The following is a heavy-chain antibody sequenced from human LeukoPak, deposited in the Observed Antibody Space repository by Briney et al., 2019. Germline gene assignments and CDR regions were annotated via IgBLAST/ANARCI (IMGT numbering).Heavy chain of an antibody. V-gene: IGHV1-2*02. Sequence: ASVKVSCVASVLTFTGYFMHWGREAPGQGLEWMGLINPNSGGTNYAQKFQGRVTITRDTSISTAYMELSRLRSDDTAVYYCAWDYDFWSGYSFGYWGQGTLVTVSS. CDR2: INPNSGGT. CDR3: AWDYDFWSGYSFGY. J-gene: IGHJ4*02. D-gene: IGHD3-3*01. CDR1: VLTFTGYF.